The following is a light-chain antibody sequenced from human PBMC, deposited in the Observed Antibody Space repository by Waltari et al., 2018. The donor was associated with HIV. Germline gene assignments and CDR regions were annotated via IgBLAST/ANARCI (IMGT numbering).Light chain of an antibody. V-gene: IGKV3-11*01. CDR2: DAS. CDR1: QTLRSY. CDR3: QQRGNWPPAAT. Sequence: EIVLPQSPATLSWSPGEQATIPCKASQTLRSYLAWYQQKPGQPPRLLIYDASNRATGVPARFSGSGSGTDFTLTISSLEPEDFAVYYCQQRGNWPPAATFGGGTRVEIK. J-gene: IGKJ4*01.